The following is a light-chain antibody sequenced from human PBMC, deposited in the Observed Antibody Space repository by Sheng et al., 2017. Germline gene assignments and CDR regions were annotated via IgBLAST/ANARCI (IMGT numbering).Light chain of an antibody. V-gene: IGLV3-1*01. Sequence: SYELTQPPSVSVSPGQTASITCSGDKLGDKYACWYQQKPGQSPVLVIYQDSKRPSGIPERFSGSNSGNTATLTISGSQPMDEADYYCQAWDNNILVFGGGTKLTVL. CDR3: QAWDNNILV. CDR1: KLGDKY. J-gene: IGLJ3*02. CDR2: QDS.